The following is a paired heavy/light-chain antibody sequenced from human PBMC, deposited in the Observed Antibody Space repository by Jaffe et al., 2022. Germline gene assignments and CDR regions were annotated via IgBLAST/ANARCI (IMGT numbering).Light chain of an antibody. Sequence: DIQMTQSPSSLSASVGDRVTITCRASQGISNSLAWYQQKPGKAPKLLLYAASRLESGVPSRFSGSGSGTDYTLTISSLQPEDFATYYCQQYYSTLLLTFGGGTKVEIK. J-gene: IGKJ4*01. CDR3: QQYYSTLLLT. CDR2: AAS. CDR1: QGISNS. V-gene: IGKV1-NL1*01.
Heavy chain of an antibody. CDR2: IIPIFGTA. CDR3: ATRAYLITMVQGVIIPPTYYYYYMDV. Sequence: QVQLVQSGAEVKKPGSSVKVSCKASGGTFSSYAISWVRQAPGQGLEWMGGIIPIFGTANYAQKFQGRVTITADESTSTAYMELSSLRSEDTAVYYCATRAYLITMVQGVIIPPTYYYYYMDVWGKGTTVTVSS. V-gene: IGHV1-69*01. D-gene: IGHD3-10*01. J-gene: IGHJ6*03. CDR1: GGTFSSYA.